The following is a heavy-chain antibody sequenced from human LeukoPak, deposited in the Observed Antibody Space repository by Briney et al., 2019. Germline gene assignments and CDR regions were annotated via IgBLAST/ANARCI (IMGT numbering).Heavy chain of an antibody. CDR3: TSTLGY. CDR2: IKAKTDGETT. Sequence: PWGALRLSCTASGFTFSTYPMYWVRQAPGKGLEWVGLIKAKTDGETTDHAAPVKGRFTISRDDSKNTLFLQMNNLKTEDTAVYYCTSTLGYWGQGTLVTVSS. CDR1: GFTFSTYP. D-gene: IGHD2/OR15-2a*01. V-gene: IGHV3-15*01. J-gene: IGHJ4*02.